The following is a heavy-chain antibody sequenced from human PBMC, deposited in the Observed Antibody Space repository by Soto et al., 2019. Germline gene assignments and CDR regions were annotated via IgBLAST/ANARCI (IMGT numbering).Heavy chain of an antibody. CDR1: GFTFSTYG. Sequence: QVQLVESGGGVVQPGRSLRLSCAASGFTFSTYGMHRVRQAPGKGLEWVAVISYDGTSKYYGDSVKGRFTISRDNSKNTLYLQMNSLRPGDTAVYFCAKGKALSISSWYNPDFWGQGTLVTVSS. D-gene: IGHD6-13*01. CDR2: ISYDGTSK. CDR3: AKGKALSISSWYNPDF. J-gene: IGHJ4*02. V-gene: IGHV3-30*18.